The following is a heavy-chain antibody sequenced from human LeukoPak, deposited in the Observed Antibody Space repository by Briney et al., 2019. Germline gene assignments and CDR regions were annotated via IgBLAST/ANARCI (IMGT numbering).Heavy chain of an antibody. J-gene: IGHJ4*02. D-gene: IGHD5-18*01. CDR2: TYYRSKWYN. CDR3: ARSRDAEQNSYGPPFSFGY. Sequence: KQSQTLSLTCAISGDSVSSNSAAWNWIRQSPSRGLEWLGRTYYRSKWYNDYAVSVKSRITINPDTSKNQFSLQLNSVTPEDTAVYYCARSRDAEQNSYGPPFSFGYWGQGTLVTVSS. CDR1: GDSVSSNSAA. V-gene: IGHV6-1*01.